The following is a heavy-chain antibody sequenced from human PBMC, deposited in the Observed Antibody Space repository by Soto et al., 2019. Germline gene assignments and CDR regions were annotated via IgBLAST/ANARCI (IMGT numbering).Heavy chain of an antibody. J-gene: IGHJ4*02. V-gene: IGHV3-33*06. D-gene: IGHD2-8*01. CDR3: AKAPLATCTNTMCYNFDN. CDR1: GFIFSNYG. CDR2: IWFDGSNQ. Sequence: GGSLRLSCAASGFIFSNYGMQWVRQAPGKGLEWVAIIWFDGSNQNYADSVKGRFTISRDNSKNTLYLEMKSLRVDDTAIYHCAKAPLATCTNTMCYNFDNWGQGALVTVSS.